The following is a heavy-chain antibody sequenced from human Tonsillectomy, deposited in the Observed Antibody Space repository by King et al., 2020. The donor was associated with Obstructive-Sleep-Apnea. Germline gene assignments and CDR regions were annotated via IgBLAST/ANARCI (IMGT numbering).Heavy chain of an antibody. J-gene: IGHJ4*02. CDR3: ARDLVTAASSD. CDR2: ISGYNGNT. Sequence: VQLVQSGAEVKKPGASVKVSCKASGYTFTSYGISWGRQAPGQGLEWMGWISGYNGNTNYAQKFQGRVTMTIDTSTTTIYMELRSLRSDDTAVYYCARDLVTAASSDWGQGTLVTVSS. CDR1: GYTFTSYG. V-gene: IGHV1-18*01. D-gene: IGHD6-13*01.